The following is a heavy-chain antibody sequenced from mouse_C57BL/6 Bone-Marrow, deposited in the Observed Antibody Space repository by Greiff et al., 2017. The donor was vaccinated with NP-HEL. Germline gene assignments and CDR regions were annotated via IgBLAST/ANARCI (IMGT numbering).Heavy chain of an antibody. V-gene: IGHV5-17*01. D-gene: IGHD1-3*01. CDR2: ISSGSSTI. CDR1: GFTFSDYG. J-gene: IGHJ1*03. CDR3: ARTYILLPFDV. Sequence: EVQVVESGGGLVKPGGSLKLSCAASGFTFSDYGMHWVRQAPEKGLEWVAYISSGSSTIYYADTVKGRFTISRDNAKNTLFLQMTSLRSEDTAMYYCARTYILLPFDVWGTGTTVTVSS.